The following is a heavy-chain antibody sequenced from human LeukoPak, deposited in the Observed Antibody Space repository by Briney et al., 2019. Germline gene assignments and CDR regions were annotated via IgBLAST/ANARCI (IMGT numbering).Heavy chain of an antibody. D-gene: IGHD1-26*01. V-gene: IGHV1-69*13. J-gene: IGHJ5*02. Sequence: GASVKVSCKASGYTFTSYAMNWVRQAPGQGLEWMGGIIPIFGTANYAQKFQGRVTITADESTSTAYMELSSLRSEDTAAYYCARETYSGSYYPGFDPWGQGTLVTVSS. CDR2: IIPIFGTA. CDR1: GYTFTSYA. CDR3: ARETYSGSYYPGFDP.